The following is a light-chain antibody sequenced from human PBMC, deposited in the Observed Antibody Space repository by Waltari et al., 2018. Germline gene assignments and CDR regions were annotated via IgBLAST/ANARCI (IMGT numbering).Light chain of an antibody. J-gene: IGLJ2*01. CDR2: DVS. CDR3: SSYASVSSLV. Sequence: QSALTQPASVSGSPGQSITISCTGTSGDVGGENYVSWYQQHPGKAPKLMIYDVSNRPSEISIRCSASKSGNTASLTISGLQAEDEGDYYCSSYASVSSLVFGGGTRLTVL. CDR1: SGDVGGENY. V-gene: IGLV2-14*01.